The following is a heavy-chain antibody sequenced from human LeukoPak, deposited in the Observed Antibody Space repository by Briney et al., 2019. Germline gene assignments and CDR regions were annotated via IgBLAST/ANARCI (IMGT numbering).Heavy chain of an antibody. CDR3: AKALEVTAIFDY. Sequence: GGSLRLSCAASGFTFTSYAMSWVRQAPGKGLEWVSAISGSGGSTYYADSVKGRFTISRDNSKNTLYLQMNSLRAEDTAVYYRAKALEVTAIFDYWGQGTLVTVSS. D-gene: IGHD2-21*02. CDR2: ISGSGGST. J-gene: IGHJ4*02. CDR1: GFTFTSYA. V-gene: IGHV3-23*01.